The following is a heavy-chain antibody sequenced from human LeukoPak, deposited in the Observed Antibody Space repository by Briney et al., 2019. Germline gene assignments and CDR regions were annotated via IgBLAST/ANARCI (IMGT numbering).Heavy chain of an antibody. CDR1: GGSLSGYY. CDR3: ARGDRYSSSWPFDF. D-gene: IGHD6-13*01. V-gene: IGHV4-34*01. J-gene: IGHJ4*02. Sequence: SETLSLTCAVYGGSLSGYYWSWIRQPPGTGLEWIGEINHSGTTNYNPSLKSRVTISVDTSKNQFSLKLSSVTAADTAVYYCARGDRYSSSWPFDFWGQGTLVTVSS. CDR2: INHSGTT.